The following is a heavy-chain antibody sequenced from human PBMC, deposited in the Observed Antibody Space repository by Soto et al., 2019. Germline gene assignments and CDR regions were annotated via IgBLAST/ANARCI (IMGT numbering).Heavy chain of an antibody. CDR3: AILGGDKVGY. CDR2: ISSDGDST. Sequence: GGSLRLSCTASGFSFSNYVMHWLRQAPGKGLEYVSSISSDGDSTYYAKSVKGRFTISRDNSKKTLYLQMGSLRTEDMSVYYCAILGGDKVGYWGQGTLVTVSS. V-gene: IGHV3-64*01. J-gene: IGHJ4*02. D-gene: IGHD3-10*01. CDR1: GFSFSNYV.